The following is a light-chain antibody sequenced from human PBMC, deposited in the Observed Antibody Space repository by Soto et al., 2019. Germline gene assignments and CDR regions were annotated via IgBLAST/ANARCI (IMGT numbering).Light chain of an antibody. Sequence: QSVLTQPPSVSGAPGQRVTISCSGSSSNIGAGYLVHWYQQVPGTAPKPLIYDNTNRPSGVPDRFSGSKSGTSASLAIAGLQAEDGDDYFCQSYDTSLSGSKVFGGGTKLTVL. J-gene: IGLJ2*01. V-gene: IGLV1-40*01. CDR2: DNT. CDR1: SSNIGAGYL. CDR3: QSYDTSLSGSKV.